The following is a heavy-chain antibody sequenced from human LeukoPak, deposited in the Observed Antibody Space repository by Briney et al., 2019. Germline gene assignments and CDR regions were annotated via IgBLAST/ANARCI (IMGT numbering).Heavy chain of an antibody. D-gene: IGHD3-22*01. CDR1: GYTFTSYD. V-gene: IGHV1-8*01. Sequence: ASVKVSCKASGYTFTSYDINWVRQATGQGLEWMGWMNPNSGNTGYAQKFQGRVTMTRNTSISTAYMELSSLRSEDTAVYYRARGRPDYYDSSGSTEGFDYWGQGTLVTVSS. CDR2: MNPNSGNT. CDR3: ARGRPDYYDSSGSTEGFDY. J-gene: IGHJ4*02.